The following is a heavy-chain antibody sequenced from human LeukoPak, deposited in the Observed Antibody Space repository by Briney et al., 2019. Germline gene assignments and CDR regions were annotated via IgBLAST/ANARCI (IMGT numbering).Heavy chain of an antibody. Sequence: SETLSLTCAVYGGSFSGYYWSWIRQPPGKGLEWIGEINHSGSTNYNPSLKSRVTISVDTSKNQFSLKLSSVTAADTAVYYCARGVRSGSYYYYYYYYMDVWGKGTTVTVSS. V-gene: IGHV4-34*01. D-gene: IGHD3-10*01. CDR2: INHSGST. J-gene: IGHJ6*03. CDR1: GGSFSGYY. CDR3: ARGVRSGSYYYYYYYYMDV.